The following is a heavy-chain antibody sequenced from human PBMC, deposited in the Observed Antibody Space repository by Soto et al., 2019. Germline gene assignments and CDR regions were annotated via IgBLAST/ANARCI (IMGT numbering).Heavy chain of an antibody. V-gene: IGHV4-59*08. Sequence: QVQLQESGPGLVKPSETLSLTCTVSGGSISSYYWSWIRQPPGKGLEWIGYIYYSGSTNYNPSLKIRVTISVDTSKNQFSLKLSSVTAADTAVYYCARQAYSGSYSRGGFDYWGQGTLVTVSS. D-gene: IGHD1-26*01. CDR3: ARQAYSGSYSRGGFDY. CDR2: IYYSGST. CDR1: GGSISSYY. J-gene: IGHJ4*02.